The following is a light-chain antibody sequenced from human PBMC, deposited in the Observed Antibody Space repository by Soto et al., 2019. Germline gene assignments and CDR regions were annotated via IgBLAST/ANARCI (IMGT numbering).Light chain of an antibody. CDR2: GTS. Sequence: EIVLTQSPGTLSVSPGERATLSCRASQTISSNNLAWYQQKPGQAPSLLIYGTSSRATGIPDRFSGSGSGTDFTLTISRLEPEDSAIYYCQQYDSWTFGQGTKVEI. CDR1: QTISSNN. J-gene: IGKJ1*01. V-gene: IGKV3-20*01. CDR3: QQYDSWT.